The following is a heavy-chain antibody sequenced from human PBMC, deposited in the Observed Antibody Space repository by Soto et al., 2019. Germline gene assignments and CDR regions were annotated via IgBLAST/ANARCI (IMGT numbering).Heavy chain of an antibody. V-gene: IGHV4-34*01. CDR3: ARVERGTATTVVDAFDI. D-gene: IGHD1-1*01. CDR1: GGFVSSGSYY. CDR2: RSHSGGT. J-gene: IGHJ3*02. Sequence: QVQLQQWGAGLLKPSETLSLTCAVYGGFVSSGSYYWSWIRQPPGKGLEWIGERSHSGGTHFNPSLKSRVTISVDTSKNQFSLKMSSVTAADTALYYCARVERGTATTVVDAFDIWGPGTMVTFSS.